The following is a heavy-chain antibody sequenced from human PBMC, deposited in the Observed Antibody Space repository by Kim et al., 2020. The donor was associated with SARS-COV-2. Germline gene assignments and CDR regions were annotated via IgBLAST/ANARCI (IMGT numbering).Heavy chain of an antibody. Sequence: GGSLRLSCAASGFTFDDYAMHWVRQVPGKGLEWVSGISWNSGITTYADSVKGRFTISRDNAKNSLYLHMNSLTLEDTALYYCAKAALIGYCSGGSCYDCFDTWGQGTLVTVSS. D-gene: IGHD2-15*01. CDR3: AKAALIGYCSGGSCYDCFDT. J-gene: IGHJ5*02. CDR2: ISWNSGIT. CDR1: GFTFDDYA. V-gene: IGHV3-9*01.